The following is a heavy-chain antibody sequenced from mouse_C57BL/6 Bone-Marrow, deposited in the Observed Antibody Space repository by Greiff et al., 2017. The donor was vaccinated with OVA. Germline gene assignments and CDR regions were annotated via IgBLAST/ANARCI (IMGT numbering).Heavy chain of an antibody. V-gene: IGHV1-81*01. J-gene: IGHJ4*01. CDR3: ARGGYYDGSSLYAMDY. CDR2: IYPRSGNT. CDR1: GYTFTSYG. Sequence: VQLVESGAELARPGASVKLSCKASGYTFTSYGIRWVKQRTGQGLEWIGEIYPRSGNTYYNEKFKGKATLTADKSSSTAYMELRSLTSEDSAVYFGARGGYYDGSSLYAMDYWGQGTSVTVSS. D-gene: IGHD1-1*01.